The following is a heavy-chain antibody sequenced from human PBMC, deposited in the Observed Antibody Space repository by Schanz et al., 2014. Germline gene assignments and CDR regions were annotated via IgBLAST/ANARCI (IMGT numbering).Heavy chain of an antibody. V-gene: IGHV3-33*01. D-gene: IGHD3-10*01. CDR1: GFTFRSYG. CDR2: IGDDGADK. CDR3: ARDRAAGYYDSGMSYYYYGMDV. Sequence: QVQLVESGGGVVQPGRSLRLSCAASGFTFRSYGMHWVRQAPGKGLEWVANIGDDGADKYYLDSVRGRFTISRDNAKNSLYLQMNSLRAEDTAVYFCARDRAAGYYDSGMSYYYYGMDVWGQGTTVTVSS. J-gene: IGHJ6*02.